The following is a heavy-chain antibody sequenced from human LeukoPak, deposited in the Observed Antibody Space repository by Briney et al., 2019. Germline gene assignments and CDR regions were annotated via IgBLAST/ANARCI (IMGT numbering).Heavy chain of an antibody. J-gene: IGHJ5*02. Sequence: GASVKVSCKASGYTFTSYDINWVRQATGQGLEWMGWMNPNSGNTGYAQKFQGRVTMTRNTSISTAYMELSSLRSEDTAVYYCARGHPGYRETWAHWFDPWGQGTLVTVSS. CDR3: ARGHPGYRETWAHWFDP. CDR1: GYTFTSYD. D-gene: IGHD3-9*01. V-gene: IGHV1-8*01. CDR2: MNPNSGNT.